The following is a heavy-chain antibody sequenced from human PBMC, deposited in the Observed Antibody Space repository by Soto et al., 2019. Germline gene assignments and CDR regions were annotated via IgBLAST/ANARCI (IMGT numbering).Heavy chain of an antibody. Sequence: PGGSLRLSCAASGFTFSSYVMDWVRQAPGKGLEYVSAISSNGGSTYYADSVKGRFTISRDNSKNTLYLQMSSLRAEDTAVYYCVKDLGRSERLSIAENWFDPWGQGTLVTVSS. CDR2: ISSNGGST. CDR3: VKDLGRSERLSIAENWFDP. D-gene: IGHD6-6*01. CDR1: GFTFSSYV. J-gene: IGHJ5*02. V-gene: IGHV3-64D*06.